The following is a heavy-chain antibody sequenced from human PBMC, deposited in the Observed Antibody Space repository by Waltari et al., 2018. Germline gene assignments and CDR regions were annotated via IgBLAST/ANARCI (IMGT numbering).Heavy chain of an antibody. V-gene: IGHV1-69*01. CDR3: ARGRDIVVVVAASNDAFDI. CDR1: GGTFSSYA. J-gene: IGHJ3*02. Sequence: QVQLVQSGAEVKKPGSSVKVSCKASGGTFSSYAISWVRQAPGQGLEWMGGIIPTFGTANYAQKVQGRVRITADESTSTAYMELSSLRSEDTAVYYCARGRDIVVVVAASNDAFDIWGQGTMVTVSS. D-gene: IGHD2-15*01. CDR2: IIPTFGTA.